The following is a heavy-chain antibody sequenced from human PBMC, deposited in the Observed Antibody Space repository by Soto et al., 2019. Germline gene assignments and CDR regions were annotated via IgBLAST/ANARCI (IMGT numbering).Heavy chain of an antibody. J-gene: IGHJ6*03. D-gene: IGHD7-27*01. V-gene: IGHV3-33*01. Sequence: GGSLRLSCAASGFTFSSYDMHWVRQAPGKGLAWVAVIWYDGSNKYYADAVKGRFTISRDNSRNTLYLQMNSLRAEDTAVYYCARSDTWDYYYMDVWGKGTTVTVSS. CDR3: ARSDTWDYYYMDV. CDR1: GFTFSSYD. CDR2: IWYDGSNK.